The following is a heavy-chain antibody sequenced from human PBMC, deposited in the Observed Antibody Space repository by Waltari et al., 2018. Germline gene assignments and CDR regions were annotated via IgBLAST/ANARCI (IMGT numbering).Heavy chain of an antibody. D-gene: IGHD6-6*01. CDR3: TSGYSGSSDY. CDR2: MYYDGTT. CDR1: GYSISSGYY. J-gene: IGHJ4*02. Sequence: QVQLQESGPGLVKPSETLSLTCAVSGYSISSGYYWVWLRQPPGKGLEWIGSMYYDGTTYSPPSLKSRVIISMDTSKNQFSLKLSSVTAADTAIYYCTSGYSGSSDYWGQGTLVTVSS. V-gene: IGHV4-38-2*01.